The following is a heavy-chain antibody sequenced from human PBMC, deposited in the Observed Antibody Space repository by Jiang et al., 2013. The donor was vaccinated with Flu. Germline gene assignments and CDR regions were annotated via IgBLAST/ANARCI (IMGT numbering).Heavy chain of an antibody. J-gene: IGHJ5*02. Sequence: AEVKKPGSSVKVSCKASGGTFSSYTISWVRQAPGQGLEWMGRIIPILGIANYAQKFQGRVTITADKSTSTAYMELSSLRSEDTAVYYCATFPRGLGVVPAARRVNWFRPVGPGNPGHRLL. D-gene: IGHD2-2*01. CDR1: GGTFSSYT. CDR3: ATFPRGLGVVPAARRVNWFRP. V-gene: IGHV1-69*02. CDR2: IIPILGIA.